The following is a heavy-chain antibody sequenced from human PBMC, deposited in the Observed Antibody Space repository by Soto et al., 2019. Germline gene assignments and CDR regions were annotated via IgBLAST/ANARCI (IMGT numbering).Heavy chain of an antibody. CDR3: ARGQVVAAQH. CDR2: IYYSGST. Sequence: SETLSLTCTVSGVSISSYYWSWIRQPPGKGLEWIGYIYYSGSTNYNPSLKSRVTISVDRSKNQFSLKLSSVTAADTAVYYCARGQVVAAQHWGQGTLVTVSS. V-gene: IGHV4-59*12. J-gene: IGHJ4*02. D-gene: IGHD2-15*01. CDR1: GVSISSYY.